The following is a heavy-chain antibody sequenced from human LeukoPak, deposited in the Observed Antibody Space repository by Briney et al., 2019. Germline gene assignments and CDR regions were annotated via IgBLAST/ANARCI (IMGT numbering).Heavy chain of an antibody. CDR3: ARPRSGSYFDY. J-gene: IGHJ4*02. CDR1: GGSISSSSYY. Sequence: PSETLSLTCTVSGGSISSSSYYWGWIRQPPGKGLEWIGSIYHSGSTYYNPSLKSRVTISVDTSKNQFSLKLSSVTAADTAVYYCARPRSGSYFDYWGQGTLVTVSS. V-gene: IGHV4-39*07. CDR2: IYHSGST. D-gene: IGHD1-26*01.